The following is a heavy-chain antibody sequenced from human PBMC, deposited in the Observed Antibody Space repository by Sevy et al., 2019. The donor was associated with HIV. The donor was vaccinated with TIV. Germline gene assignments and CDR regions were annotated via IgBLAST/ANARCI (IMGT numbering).Heavy chain of an antibody. D-gene: IGHD3-10*01. CDR3: AGDKDGVTMVGGVSPPHAFDI. J-gene: IGHJ3*02. V-gene: IGHV3-21*01. CDR1: GFTFSSYS. Sequence: GGSLRLSCAASGFTFSSYSMNWVRQAPGKGLEWVSSISSSSSYIYYADSVKGRFTISRDNAKNSLYLQMNSLRAEDTAVYYCAGDKDGVTMVGGVSPPHAFDIWGQGTMVTVSS. CDR2: ISSSSSYI.